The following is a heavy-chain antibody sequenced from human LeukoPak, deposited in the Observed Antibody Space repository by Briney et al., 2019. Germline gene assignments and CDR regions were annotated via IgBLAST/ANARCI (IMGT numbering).Heavy chain of an antibody. CDR2: INPNSGGT. CDR1: GYTFTGYY. D-gene: IGHD2-8*02. V-gene: IGHV1-2*02. J-gene: IGHJ4*02. CDR3: AGVFYCSGGICYLNY. Sequence: GASVKVSCKASGYTFTGYYIQWVRQAPGQGLEWMGWINPNSGGTSYAQKFQGRVTMTRDTSITTAYMELSSSRFDDTAVYYCAGVFYCSGGICYLNYWGQGTLVTVSS.